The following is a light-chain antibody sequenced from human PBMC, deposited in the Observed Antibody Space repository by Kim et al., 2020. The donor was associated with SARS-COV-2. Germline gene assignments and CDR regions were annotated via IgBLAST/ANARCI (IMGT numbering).Light chain of an antibody. CDR2: YDK. Sequence: APGKTATIACGGDNIGSRSVHWYQQKPGQAPVLVIHYDKDRPSGIPERFSGSNSGNTATLTISRVEAGDEATFYCQVWDASRDHPAFGGGTQLTVL. V-gene: IGLV3-21*04. J-gene: IGLJ2*01. CDR3: QVWDASRDHPA. CDR1: NIGSRS.